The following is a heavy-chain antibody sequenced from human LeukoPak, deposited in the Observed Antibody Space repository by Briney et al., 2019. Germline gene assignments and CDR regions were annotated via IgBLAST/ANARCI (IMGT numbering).Heavy chain of an antibody. Sequence: SETLSLTCTVSGGSISSYYWSWIRQPAGKGLEWIGRIYTSGSTNYNPSLKSRVTMSVDTSKNQLSLKLSSVTAADTAVYYCARLLYSGSYYGAFDIWGQGTMVTVSS. D-gene: IGHD1-26*01. J-gene: IGHJ3*02. V-gene: IGHV4-4*07. CDR1: GGSISSYY. CDR2: IYTSGST. CDR3: ARLLYSGSYYGAFDI.